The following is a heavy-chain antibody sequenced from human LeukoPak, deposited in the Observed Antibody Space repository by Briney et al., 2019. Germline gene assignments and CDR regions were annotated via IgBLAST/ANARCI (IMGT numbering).Heavy chain of an antibody. D-gene: IGHD3-16*01. CDR1: GGSISSSSYY. CDR2: IYYSGST. CDR3: ASLYYDYVWGSYP. V-gene: IGHV4-39*01. J-gene: IGHJ5*02. Sequence: PSETLSLTCTVSGGSISSSSYYWGWIRQPPGKGLEWIGSIYYSGSTYYNPPLKSRVTISVDTSKNQFSLKLSSVTAADTAVYYCASLYYDYVWGSYPWGQGTLVTVSS.